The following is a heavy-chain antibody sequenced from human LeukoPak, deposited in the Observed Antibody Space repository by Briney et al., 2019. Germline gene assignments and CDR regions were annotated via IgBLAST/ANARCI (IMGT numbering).Heavy chain of an antibody. CDR3: AKDQLTAFDY. CDR1: GFTFSSYG. D-gene: IGHD2-21*02. Sequence: PGGSLRLSCAASGFTFSSYGMHWVRQAPGKGLEWVAVISYDGSNKYYADSVKGRFTISRDNSKNTLYLQMNSLRAEDTAVYYCAKDQLTAFDYWGQGTLVTVSS. V-gene: IGHV3-30*18. J-gene: IGHJ4*02. CDR2: ISYDGSNK.